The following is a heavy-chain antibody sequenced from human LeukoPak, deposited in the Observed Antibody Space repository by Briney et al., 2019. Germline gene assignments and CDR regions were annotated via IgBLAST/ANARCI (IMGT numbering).Heavy chain of an antibody. Sequence: GASVTVSCKVSGYTLTELSMHWVRQAPGKGLEWMGGFDPEDGETIYAQKFQGRVTMTEDTSTDTAYMELSSLRSEDTAVYYCARDSPTLYSSSWYGGHAPGYWGQGTLVTVSS. CDR3: ARDSPTLYSSSWYGGHAPGY. CDR2: FDPEDGET. D-gene: IGHD6-13*01. J-gene: IGHJ4*02. V-gene: IGHV1-24*01. CDR1: GYTLTELS.